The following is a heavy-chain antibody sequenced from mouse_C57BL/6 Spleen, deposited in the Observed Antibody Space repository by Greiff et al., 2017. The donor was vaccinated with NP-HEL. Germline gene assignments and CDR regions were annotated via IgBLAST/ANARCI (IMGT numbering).Heavy chain of an antibody. CDR1: GYTFTSYW. CDR3: ARGGYDYDGKDFDY. D-gene: IGHD2-4*01. V-gene: IGHV1-55*01. CDR2: IYPGSGST. Sequence: QVQLQQPGAELVKPGASVKMSCKASGYTFTSYWITWVKQRPGQGLEWIGDIYPGSGSTNYNEKFKSKATLTVDTSSSTAYMQLSSLTSEDSAVYYCARGGYDYDGKDFDYWGQGTTLTVSS. J-gene: IGHJ2*01.